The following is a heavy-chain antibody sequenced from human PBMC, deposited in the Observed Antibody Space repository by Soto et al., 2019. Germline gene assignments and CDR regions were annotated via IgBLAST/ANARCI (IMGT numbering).Heavy chain of an antibody. V-gene: IGHV1-18*04. Sequence: ASVKVSCKSSGYTFTRYRISWVRQAPVQEQEWLGWISAYNGNTNYAQKLQGRVTMTTDTSTSTAYMELRSLRSDDTAVYYCARDRGGNIVVVPAAIRFDYWGQGTLVTVSS. CDR1: GYTFTRYR. D-gene: IGHD2-2*02. J-gene: IGHJ4*02. CDR2: ISAYNGNT. CDR3: ARDRGGNIVVVPAAIRFDY.